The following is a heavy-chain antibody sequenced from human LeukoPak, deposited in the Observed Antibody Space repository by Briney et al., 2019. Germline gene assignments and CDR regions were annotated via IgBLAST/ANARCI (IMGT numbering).Heavy chain of an antibody. V-gene: IGHV3-23*01. CDR3: AKGGYASCFDP. CDR2: ISGSGGST. J-gene: IGHJ5*02. D-gene: IGHD2-15*01. Sequence: GGSLRLSCAASGFTYSSYAMSWVRQAPGKGLEWVSTISGSGGSTYYADSVEGRFTISRDNSKNTLYLEMNTLRAEDTAVYYCAKGGYASCFDPWGQGTQVTVSS. CDR1: GFTYSSYA.